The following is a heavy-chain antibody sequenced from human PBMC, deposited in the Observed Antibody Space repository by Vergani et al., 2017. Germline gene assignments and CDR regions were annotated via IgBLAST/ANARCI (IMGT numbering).Heavy chain of an antibody. Sequence: QVQLVQSGAEVKKPGASVKVSCKASGYTFTSYGISWVRQAPGQGLEWMGWMNPNSGNTGYAQKFQGRVTMTRNTSISTAYMELSSLRSEDTAVYYCATDGGYVDYYGMDVWGQGTTVTVSS. J-gene: IGHJ6*02. D-gene: IGHD5-12*01. CDR2: MNPNSGNT. V-gene: IGHV1-8*02. CDR3: ATDGGYVDYYGMDV. CDR1: GYTFTSYG.